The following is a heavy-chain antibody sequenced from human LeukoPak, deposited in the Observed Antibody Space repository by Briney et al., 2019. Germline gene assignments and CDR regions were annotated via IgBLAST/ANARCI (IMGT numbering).Heavy chain of an antibody. D-gene: IGHD3-10*01. CDR3: ARDIGSGSFDY. Sequence: PSGTLSLTCTVSGGSISSYYWSWIRQPPGKGLEWIGYIYYSGSTNYNPSLKSRVTISVDTSKNQFSLKLSSVTAADTAVYYCARDIGSGSFDYWGQGTLVTVSS. J-gene: IGHJ4*02. V-gene: IGHV4-59*01. CDR1: GGSISSYY. CDR2: IYYSGST.